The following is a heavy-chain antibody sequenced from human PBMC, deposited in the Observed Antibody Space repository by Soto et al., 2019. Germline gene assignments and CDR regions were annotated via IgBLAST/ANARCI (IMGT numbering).Heavy chain of an antibody. Sequence: RQGLEWIGLINPSSGSTSYAQKFQGRVTMTRDTSTSTVYMELSSLRSEDTAVYYCAREPATYYYDSSGSAYRGQGTPVPVSS. J-gene: IGHJ4*02. V-gene: IGHV1-46*01. CDR3: AREPATYYYDSSGSAY. D-gene: IGHD3-22*01. CDR2: INPSSGST.